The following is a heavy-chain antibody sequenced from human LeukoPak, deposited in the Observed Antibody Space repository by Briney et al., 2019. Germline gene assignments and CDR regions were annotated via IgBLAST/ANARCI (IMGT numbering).Heavy chain of an antibody. V-gene: IGHV1-2*02. J-gene: IGHJ4*02. D-gene: IGHD5-24*01. Sequence: ASVKVSCKASGYTFTGYYIHWVRQAPGQGLEWMGWINPISGGTNYAEKFQGRVTTTRDTSINTAYMEVTRLTSDDTAVYYCAREDGSFDYWGPGTLVIVSS. CDR2: INPISGGT. CDR3: AREDGSFDY. CDR1: GYTFTGYY.